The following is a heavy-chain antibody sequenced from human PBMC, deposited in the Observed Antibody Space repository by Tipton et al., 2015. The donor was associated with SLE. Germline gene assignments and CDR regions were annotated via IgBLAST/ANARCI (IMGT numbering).Heavy chain of an antibody. CDR3: VKSAVGVTAYYGMDV. V-gene: IGHV3-7*03. J-gene: IGHJ6*02. D-gene: IGHD1-14*01. CDR1: GFTFSSYW. Sequence: SLRLSCAASGFTFSSYWMSWVRQAPGKGLEWVANIKEDGSEKYYVDSVKGRFTISRDNAKNSLYLQMNSLRAEDTAVYYCVKSAVGVTAYYGMDVWGQGTTVTVSS. CDR2: IKEDGSEK.